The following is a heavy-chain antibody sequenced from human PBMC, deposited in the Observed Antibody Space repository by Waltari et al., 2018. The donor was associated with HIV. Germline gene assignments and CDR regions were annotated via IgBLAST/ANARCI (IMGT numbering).Heavy chain of an antibody. CDR1: GTLVSDNY. CDR3: ARGVRYFAP. J-gene: IGHJ5*02. CDR2: MYGDGTT. D-gene: IGHD3-10*02. Sequence: VQSGGGVVSPEETLRLSCAVSGTLVSDNYMSWVRQTPGKGLEWGAVMYGDGTTYYAESVKGRFVVSRDKAKNMFILQMDFQRGADSAIYYCARGVRYFAPWGQGVSVSVS. V-gene: IGHV3-53*02.